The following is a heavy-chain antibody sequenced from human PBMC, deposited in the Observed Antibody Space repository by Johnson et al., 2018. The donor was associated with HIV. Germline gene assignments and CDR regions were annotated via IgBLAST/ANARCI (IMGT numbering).Heavy chain of an antibody. V-gene: IGHV3-13*01. Sequence: VQLVESGGGVVQPGTSLRLSCTASGFAFSNYDMHWVRQTTGKGLEWVSAVGIAGDTYYPGSVKGRFIISRDNARNSFYLQMNSLRAGDTAVYFCARGGPGYDYDSLQQPFDIWGQGTMVTVSS. CDR3: ARGGPGYDYDSLQQPFDI. J-gene: IGHJ3*02. D-gene: IGHD3-22*01. CDR1: GFAFSNYD. CDR2: VGIAGDT.